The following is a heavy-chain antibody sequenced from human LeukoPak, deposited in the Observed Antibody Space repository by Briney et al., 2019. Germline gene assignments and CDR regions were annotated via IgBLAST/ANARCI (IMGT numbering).Heavy chain of an antibody. D-gene: IGHD3-22*01. J-gene: IGHJ4*02. CDR2: INTNTGNP. CDR3: ARGQYYYGNSGHPIDY. CDR1: GYTFTSYA. Sequence: ASVKVSCKASGYTFTSYAMNWVRQAPGQGPEWMGWINTNTGNPTYAQGFTGRFVFSLDTSVSTAYLQISSLKAEDTAVYYCARGQYYYGNSGHPIDYWGQGTLVTVSS. V-gene: IGHV7-4-1*02.